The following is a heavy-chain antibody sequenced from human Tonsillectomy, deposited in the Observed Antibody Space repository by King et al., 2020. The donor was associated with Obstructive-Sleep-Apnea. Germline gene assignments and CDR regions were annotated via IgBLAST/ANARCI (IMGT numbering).Heavy chain of an antibody. D-gene: IGHD1-26*01. V-gene: IGHV3-21*01. CDR1: GFTFSSYT. CDR2: ISSSSTFI. CDR3: ARDREGASTHPYYFDF. J-gene: IGHJ4*02. Sequence: VQLVESGGGLVKPGGSLRLSCAASGFTFSSYTMNWVRPAPGKGLEWVSSISSSSTFIYYADSVKGRFTISRDNAKNSLSLQMNSLRVEDTAVYFCARDREGASTHPYYFDFWGQGTLVTVSS.